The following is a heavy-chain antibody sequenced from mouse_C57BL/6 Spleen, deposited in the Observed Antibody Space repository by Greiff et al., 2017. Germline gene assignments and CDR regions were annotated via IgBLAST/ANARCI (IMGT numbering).Heavy chain of an antibody. CDR2: IYPGDGDT. D-gene: IGHD1-1*01. Sequence: VQLQQSGAELVKPGASVKISCKASGYAFSSYWMNWVKQRPGKGLEWIGQIYPGDGDTNYNGKFKGKATLTADKSSSTAYMQLSSLTSEDSAVYYCAFITTVVNPHYYFDYWGQGTTLTVSS. CDR3: AFITTVVNPHYYFDY. CDR1: GYAFSSYW. V-gene: IGHV1-80*01. J-gene: IGHJ2*01.